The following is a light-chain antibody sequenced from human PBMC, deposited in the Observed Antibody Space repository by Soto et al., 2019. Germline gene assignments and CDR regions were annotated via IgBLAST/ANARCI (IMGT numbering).Light chain of an antibody. CDR2: GAY. V-gene: IGKV3-15*01. Sequence: AQTAGALSLSAEERATRCCRSGQAVSSNYLAWSQKKPGQAPRLLIYGAYTRATGIPARFSGSGSGTEFTLTISRLQAEDFAVYYCQKYNNWPPISVGEGTRLEIK. CDR1: QAVSSN. J-gene: IGKJ5*01. CDR3: QKYNNWPPIS.